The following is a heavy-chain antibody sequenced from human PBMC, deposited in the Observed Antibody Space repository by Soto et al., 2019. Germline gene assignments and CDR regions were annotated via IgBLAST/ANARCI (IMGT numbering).Heavy chain of an antibody. CDR2: ISYDGSNK. CDR1: GFTFSSYA. J-gene: IGHJ4*02. D-gene: IGHD6-19*01. CDR3: ARDRSGWSLGD. Sequence: QVQLVESGGGVVQPGRSLRLSCAASGFTFSSYAMHWVRQAPGKGLEWVAVISYDGSNKYYADSVKGRFTISRDNSKNSLYLQMNSLRAEDTAVYYCARDRSGWSLGDWGQGTLVTVSS. V-gene: IGHV3-30-3*01.